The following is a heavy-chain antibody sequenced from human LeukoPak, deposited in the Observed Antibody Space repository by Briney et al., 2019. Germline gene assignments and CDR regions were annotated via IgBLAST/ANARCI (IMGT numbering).Heavy chain of an antibody. CDR1: GFIFSSYA. J-gene: IGHJ5*02. CDR3: AKDKTAPRITIFGVVNGWFDP. V-gene: IGHV3-23*01. Sequence: GSLRLSCAASGFIFSSYAMSWVRQAPGKGLEWVSAISGSGGSTYYADSVKGRFTISRDNSKNTLYLQMNSLRAEDTAVYYCAKDKTAPRITIFGVVNGWFDPWGQGTLVTVSS. CDR2: ISGSGGST. D-gene: IGHD3-3*01.